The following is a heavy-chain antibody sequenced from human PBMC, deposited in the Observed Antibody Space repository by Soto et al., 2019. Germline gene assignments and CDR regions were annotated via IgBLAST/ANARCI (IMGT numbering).Heavy chain of an antibody. D-gene: IGHD2-2*01. CDR3: ARGRCSSTSCYYYYGMDV. CDR2: INPNSGGT. CDR1: GYTFTRCY. V-gene: IGHV1-2*02. J-gene: IGHJ6*02. Sequence: ASEKVSRMASGYTFTRCYMHCLRQPPGKGLEWMGWINPNSGGTNYAQKFQGRVTMTRDTSISTAYMELSRLRSDNSAVYYCARGRCSSTSCYYYYGMDVWGQGTTVTVSS.